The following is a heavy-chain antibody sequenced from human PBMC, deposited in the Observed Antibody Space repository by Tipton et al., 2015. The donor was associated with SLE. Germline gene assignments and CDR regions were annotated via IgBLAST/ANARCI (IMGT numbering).Heavy chain of an antibody. CDR2: IYYSGST. V-gene: IGHV4-59*11. J-gene: IGHJ4*02. Sequence: PGLVKPSETLSLTCAVYGGSFSGHYWSWIRQPPGKGLEWIGYIYYSGSTNYNPSLKSRVTISVDTSKNQFSLKLSSVTAADTAVYYCAKEFSGYFDYWGQGTLVTVSS. CDR1: GGSFSGHY. D-gene: IGHD6-25*01. CDR3: AKEFSGYFDY.